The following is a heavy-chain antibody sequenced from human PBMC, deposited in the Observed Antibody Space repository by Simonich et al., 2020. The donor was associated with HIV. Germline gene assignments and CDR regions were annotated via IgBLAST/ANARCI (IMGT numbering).Heavy chain of an antibody. V-gene: IGHV4-59*10. D-gene: IGHD6-13*01. CDR1: GGSFSGYY. CDR2: IYTRRNT. Sequence: QVQLQQWGAGLLKPSETLSLTCAVYGGSFSGYYWSGIRQPPGKGLEWIGRIYTRRNTYYNTSRKSRITISVDKSKNQFSLKLSSVTAADTAVYYCARETPSSGGYSKDYFDYWGQGTLVTVSS. J-gene: IGHJ4*02. CDR3: ARETPSSGGYSKDYFDY.